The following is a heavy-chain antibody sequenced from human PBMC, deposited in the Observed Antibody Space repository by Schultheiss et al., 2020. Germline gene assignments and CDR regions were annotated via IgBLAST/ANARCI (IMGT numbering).Heavy chain of an antibody. CDR3: AKGYSNYYYYYMDV. Sequence: GGSLRLSCAASGFHFDSYAMTWVRQAPGKGLEWVSAISGSGGSTYYADSVKGRFTISRDNSKNTLYLQMNSLRAEDTAVYYCAKGYSNYYYYYMDVWGKGTTVTVSS. J-gene: IGHJ6*03. CDR1: GFHFDSYA. V-gene: IGHV3-23*01. CDR2: ISGSGGST. D-gene: IGHD4-11*01.